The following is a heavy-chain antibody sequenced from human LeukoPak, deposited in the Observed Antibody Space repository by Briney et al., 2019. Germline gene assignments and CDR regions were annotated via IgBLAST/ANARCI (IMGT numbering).Heavy chain of an antibody. CDR3: ARDLYCSGGICNAFDI. CDR1: GGSISSSY. D-gene: IGHD2-15*01. Sequence: SETLSLTCTVSGGSISSSYWSWIRQPAGKGLEWIGRIYSSGSTNYNPSLKSRVIMSIDPSKNQFSLKLSSVTAADTAVYYCARDLYCSGGICNAFDIWGQGTLVTVSS. J-gene: IGHJ3*02. CDR2: IYSSGST. V-gene: IGHV4-4*07.